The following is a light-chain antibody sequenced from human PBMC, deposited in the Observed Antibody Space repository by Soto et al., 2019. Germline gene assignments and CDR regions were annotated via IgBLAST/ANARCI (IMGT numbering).Light chain of an antibody. Sequence: EIVMTQSPATLSESPGERVTLSCRASQSVSTNLAWYQQKPGQAPRLLIYGASTRATGISARFSGSGSGTDFTLTISSLQSEDFAVYYCQQYNDWPPWTFGQGNKVEVK. J-gene: IGKJ1*01. CDR2: GAS. V-gene: IGKV3-15*01. CDR1: QSVSTN. CDR3: QQYNDWPPWT.